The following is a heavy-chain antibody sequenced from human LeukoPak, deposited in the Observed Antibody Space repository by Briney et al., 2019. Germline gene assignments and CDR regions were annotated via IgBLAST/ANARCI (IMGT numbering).Heavy chain of an antibody. J-gene: IGHJ5*02. D-gene: IGHD3-22*01. CDR1: GGSFCGYY. CDR3: ARGHRIVVVNWVDP. CDR2: INHSGSA. Sequence: ASETLSLTCAVYGGSFCGYYWSWIRQPPGKGLEWIGEINHSGSANYNPSLKSRVTISVDTSKNQFSLKLSSVTAADTAVEYCARGHRIVVVNWVDPWGQGTLVTVSS. V-gene: IGHV4-34*01.